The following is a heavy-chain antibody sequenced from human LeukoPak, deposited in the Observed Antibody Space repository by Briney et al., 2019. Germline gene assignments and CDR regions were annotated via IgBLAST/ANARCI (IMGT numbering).Heavy chain of an antibody. CDR2: ISSSSYI. V-gene: IGHV3-21*01. Sequence: GGSLRLSCAASGFTFSSYSMNWVRQAPGKGLEWVSSISSSSYIYCADSVKGRFTISRDNAKNSLYLQMNSLRAEDTAVYYCARRSSSGYAENYWGQGTLVTVSS. J-gene: IGHJ4*02. CDR1: GFTFSSYS. D-gene: IGHD6-13*01. CDR3: ARRSSSGYAENY.